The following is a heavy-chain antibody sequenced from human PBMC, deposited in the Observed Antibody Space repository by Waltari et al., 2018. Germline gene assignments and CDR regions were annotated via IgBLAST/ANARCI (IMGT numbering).Heavy chain of an antibody. CDR1: GYSFTSYW. Sequence: EVQMVQSGAEVKKPGESLKISCKGSGYSFTSYWIGWVRQMPGKGLAWMGIIHPCDSDTRYSPSFQGQVTISADKSISTAYLQWSSLKASDTAMYYFARVTTIRLYYFDYWGQGTLVTVSS. D-gene: IGHD3-3*01. V-gene: IGHV5-51*03. CDR3: ARVTTIRLYYFDY. CDR2: IHPCDSDT. J-gene: IGHJ4*02.